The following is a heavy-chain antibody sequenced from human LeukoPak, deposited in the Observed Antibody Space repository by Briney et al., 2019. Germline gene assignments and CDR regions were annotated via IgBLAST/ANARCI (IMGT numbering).Heavy chain of an antibody. CDR1: GFTFSSYA. CDR3: ARDAPGNTALDY. D-gene: IGHD5-18*01. J-gene: IGHJ4*02. CDR2: ISGSGGST. Sequence: GGSLRLSCAASGFTFSSYAMSWVRQAPGKGLEWVSAISGSGGSTYYADSVKGRFTISRDNSKNTLYLQMNSLRGEDTAVYFCARDAPGNTALDYWGQGTLVTVSS. V-gene: IGHV3-23*01.